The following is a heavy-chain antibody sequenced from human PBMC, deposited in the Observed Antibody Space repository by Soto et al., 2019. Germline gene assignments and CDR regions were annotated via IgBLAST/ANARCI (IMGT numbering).Heavy chain of an antibody. CDR2: ISYDGSNK. D-gene: IGHD2-15*01. V-gene: IGHV3-30-3*01. CDR3: ARDCSGGSCYLVAPDY. CDR1: GFTFSSYA. J-gene: IGHJ4*02. Sequence: QVQLVESGGGVVQPGRSLRLSCAASGFTFSSYAMHWVRQAPGKGLEWVAVISYDGSNKYYADSVKGRFTISRDNSKNPLYLQMNSLRAEDTAVYYCARDCSGGSCYLVAPDYWGQGTLVTVSS.